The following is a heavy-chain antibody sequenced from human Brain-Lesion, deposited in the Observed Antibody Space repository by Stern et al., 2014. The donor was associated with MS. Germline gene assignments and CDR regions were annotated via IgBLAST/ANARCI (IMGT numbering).Heavy chain of an antibody. V-gene: IGHV4-61*02. CDR3: ARGRVVPGFQYYATDV. D-gene: IGHD2-2*01. J-gene: IGHJ6*02. CDR1: GGSISSGGYY. CDR2: IFNSGST. Sequence: VHLVESGPGLVKPSQTLSLSCTVSGGSISSGGYYWSWIRQPAGKGLEWIGRIFNSGSTSYNPSLKSRAPINKDTTKTQFSLRLNSMTAADTAVYYCARGRVVPGFQYYATDVWGQGTTVIVSS.